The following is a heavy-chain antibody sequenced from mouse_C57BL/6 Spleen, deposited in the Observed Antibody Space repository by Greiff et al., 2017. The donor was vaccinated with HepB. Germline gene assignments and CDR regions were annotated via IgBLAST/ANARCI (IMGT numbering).Heavy chain of an antibody. CDR1: GYTFTSYW. Sequence: VQLQQPGAELVKPGASVKVSCKASGYTFTSYWMHWVKQRPGQGLEWIGRIPPSDSDTNYNQKFKGKATLTVDTSSSTAYMQLSSLTAEASAVYYWAIGANWDWYFDVWGTGTTVTVSS. CDR2: IPPSDSDT. D-gene: IGHD4-1*01. CDR3: AIGANWDWYFDV. V-gene: IGHV1-74*01. J-gene: IGHJ1*03.